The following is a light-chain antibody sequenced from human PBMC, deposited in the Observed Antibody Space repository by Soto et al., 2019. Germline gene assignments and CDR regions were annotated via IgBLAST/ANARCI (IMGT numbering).Light chain of an antibody. CDR3: CSYAGSYTLDV. V-gene: IGLV2-11*01. CDR1: SSDVSDYDF. Sequence: QSALTQPRSVSGSPGQSVTISCTATSSDVSDYDFVSWYQQHPAKAPKLMVYDVSKRPSGVPDRFSGSRSGNTASLTISGLQAEDEADYYCCSYAGSYTLDVFGTGTKLTVL. CDR2: DVS. J-gene: IGLJ1*01.